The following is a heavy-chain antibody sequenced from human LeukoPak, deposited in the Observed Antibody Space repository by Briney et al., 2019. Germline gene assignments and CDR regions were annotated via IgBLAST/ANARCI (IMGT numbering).Heavy chain of an antibody. CDR3: VRGAWYFQY. Sequence: GGSLRLSCAASGFTFSSYGMHWVRQAPGKGLEWVAVIWYDGSNKYYADSVKGRFTISRDNAKKSVYLQMSSLRPEDTAVYFCVRGAWYFQYWGQGTLVTVSS. CDR1: GFTFSSYG. V-gene: IGHV3-33*03. D-gene: IGHD4/OR15-4a*01. J-gene: IGHJ4*02. CDR2: IWYDGSNK.